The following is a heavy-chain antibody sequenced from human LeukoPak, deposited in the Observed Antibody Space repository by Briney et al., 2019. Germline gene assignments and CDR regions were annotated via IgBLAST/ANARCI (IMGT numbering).Heavy chain of an antibody. CDR3: ATGPRTITMIVVVNFDY. D-gene: IGHD3-22*01. CDR2: FDPEDGET. CDR1: GYTLTELS. Sequence: ASVKVSCKVSGYTLTELSMHWVRQAPGKGLEWMGGFDPEDGETIYAQKFQGRVTMTEDTSTDTAYMELSSLRSEDTAVYYCATGPRTITMIVVVNFDYWGQGTLVTVSS. J-gene: IGHJ4*02. V-gene: IGHV1-24*01.